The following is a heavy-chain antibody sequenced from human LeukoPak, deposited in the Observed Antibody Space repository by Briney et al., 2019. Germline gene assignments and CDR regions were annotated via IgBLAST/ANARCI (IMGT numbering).Heavy chain of an antibody. CDR2: INPNSGGT. D-gene: IGHD6-13*01. CDR3: ASSVSSRWAIIDY. J-gene: IGHJ4*02. V-gene: IGHV1-2*02. CDR1: GYTFIGYY. Sequence: ASVKVSCKASGYTFIGYYMHWVRQAPGQGLEWMGWINPNSGGTNYAQKFQGRVTMTRDTSITTAYMELSRLSSDDTAVYYCASSVSSRWAIIDYWGQGTLVTVSS.